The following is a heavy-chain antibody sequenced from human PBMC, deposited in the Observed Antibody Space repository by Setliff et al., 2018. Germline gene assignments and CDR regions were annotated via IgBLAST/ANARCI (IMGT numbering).Heavy chain of an antibody. CDR1: GGSISSSSYY. CDR3: AAWRVQEWFGESGYFDL. V-gene: IGHV4-39*07. CDR2: IYHSGST. J-gene: IGHJ2*01. Sequence: KASETLSLTCTVSGGSISSSSYYWGWIRQPPGKGLEWIGSIYHSGSTYYNPSLKSRVTISVVTSKNQFSLKLSSVTAADTAVYYCAAWRVQEWFGESGYFDLWGRGTLVTVSS. D-gene: IGHD3-10*01.